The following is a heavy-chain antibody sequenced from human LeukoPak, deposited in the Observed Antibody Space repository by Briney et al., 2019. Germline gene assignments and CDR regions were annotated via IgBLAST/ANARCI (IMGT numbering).Heavy chain of an antibody. D-gene: IGHD3-10*01. CDR1: GFTFSSYS. CDR2: ISTGSGYI. Sequence: GGPLRLSSAAAGFTFSSYSMNLVRQAPGKRLDMVSSISTGSGYIHYADSVRGRFTISRDNAKTSLYLQMNSLRDADTAVYYCARDHNFYGSGRGFDLWGQGTLVTVSS. CDR3: ARDHNFYGSGRGFDL. V-gene: IGHV3-21*01. J-gene: IGHJ5*02.